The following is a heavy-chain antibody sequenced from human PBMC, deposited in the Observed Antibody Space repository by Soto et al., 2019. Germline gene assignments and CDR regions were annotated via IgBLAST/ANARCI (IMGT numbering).Heavy chain of an antibody. CDR1: GYTFTSYG. Sequence: QVQLVQSGAEVKKPGASVKVSCKASGYTFTSYGISWVRQAPGQGLEWMGWISAYNGNTNYAQKLQGRVTMTTDTSTSTAYMELRSLRSDDTAVYYCARDTRYDSSGYSGGIKRFDYWGQGTLVTVSS. CDR3: ARDTRYDSSGYSGGIKRFDY. V-gene: IGHV1-18*01. CDR2: ISAYNGNT. J-gene: IGHJ4*02. D-gene: IGHD3-22*01.